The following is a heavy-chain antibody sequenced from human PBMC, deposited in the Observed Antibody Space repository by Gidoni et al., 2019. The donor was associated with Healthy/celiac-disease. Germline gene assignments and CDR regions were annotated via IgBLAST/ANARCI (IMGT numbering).Heavy chain of an antibody. D-gene: IGHD2-15*01. V-gene: IGHV4-39*01. Sequence: QLQLQESGPGLVPPSETLSPTCTVSGASISSISSYWGWIRQPPGKGLEWIGSINYRGGTYYNPSHKGRVTISVDTTKNQFSLKLGSVTAADTAGYYCGSCYSDDAFDIWGQGTMVTVSS. J-gene: IGHJ3*02. CDR3: GSCYSDDAFDI. CDR2: INYRGGT. CDR1: GASISSISSY.